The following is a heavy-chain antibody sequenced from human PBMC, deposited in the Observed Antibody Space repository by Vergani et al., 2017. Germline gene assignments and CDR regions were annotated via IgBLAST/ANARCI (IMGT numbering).Heavy chain of an antibody. CDR1: GYTFTDHY. V-gene: IGHV1-69-2*01. CDR3: ATPQTVTTGGMEV. D-gene: IGHD4-17*01. CDR2: VDPEDGET. Sequence: EVQLVQSGAEVKKPGATMKISCKVSGYTFTDHYMHWVKQAPGKGLEWMGLVDPEDGETIYAEKFKGRVTIAADTSTDTAHLELSSLRSEDTAVYYCATPQTVTTGGMEVCGQETTVIVSS. J-gene: IGHJ6*02.